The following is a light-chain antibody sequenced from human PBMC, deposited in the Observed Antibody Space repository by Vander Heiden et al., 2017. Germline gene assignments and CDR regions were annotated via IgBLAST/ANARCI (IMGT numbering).Light chain of an antibody. V-gene: IGLV1-44*01. CDR3: AAWDDSLNGWV. J-gene: IGLJ3*02. CDR1: SSNIGSKT. Sequence: QSVLTQPPSASGTPGQRVTISCSGSSSNIGSKTVNWYQQLPGTAPKLLIYNNNHRPSGVPDRFSGSKSGTSASLAISGLQSEDEAAYYCAAWDDSLNGWVFGGGTKL. CDR2: NNN.